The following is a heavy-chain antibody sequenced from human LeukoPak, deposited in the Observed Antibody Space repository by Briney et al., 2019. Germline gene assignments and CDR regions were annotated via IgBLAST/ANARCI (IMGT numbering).Heavy chain of an antibody. J-gene: IGHJ6*02. Sequence: PGGSLRLSCAASGFTFSSYAMHWVRQAPGKGLGWVAVISYDGSNKYYADSVKGRFTISRDNSKNTLYLQMNSLRAEDTAVYYCARDRWFGELLSHYYYYGMDVWGQGTTVTVSS. CDR1: GFTFSSYA. CDR3: ARDRWFGELLSHYYYYGMDV. CDR2: ISYDGSNK. V-gene: IGHV3-30*14. D-gene: IGHD3-10*01.